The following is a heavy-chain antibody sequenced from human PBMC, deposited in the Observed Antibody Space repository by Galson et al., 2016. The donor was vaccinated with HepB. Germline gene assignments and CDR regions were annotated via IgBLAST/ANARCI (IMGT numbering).Heavy chain of an antibody. V-gene: IGHV3-23*01. D-gene: IGHD4-17*01. CDR2: INGGGNLP. CDR1: GFTFSSNA. CDR3: AKDRRRNSGANAYGRFDS. J-gene: IGHJ5*01. Sequence: SLRLSCAASGFTFSSNAMSWARQAPGKELEWVASINGGGNLPYYADSVKGRFTISRDNSRSTLFLQMNSLRSEDSAIYFCAKDRRRNSGANAYGRFDSWGQGALVTVSS.